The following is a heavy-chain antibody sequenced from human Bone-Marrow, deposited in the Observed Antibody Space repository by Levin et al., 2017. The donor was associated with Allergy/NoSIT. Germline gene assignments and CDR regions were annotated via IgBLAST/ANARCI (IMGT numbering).Heavy chain of an antibody. V-gene: IGHV3-66*02. D-gene: IGHD3-3*01. CDR2: LYADGTT. J-gene: IGHJ6*04. Sequence: GGSLRLSCAVSGFTVSRASINWVRQAPGKGLEWVSLLYADGTTFYGDSVKGRFSISRDNSKNTLFLQLNSLRPEDTGVYYCARAFLGLGYFYGMDVWGKGTTVTVSS. CDR1: GFTVSRAS. CDR3: ARAFLGLGYFYGMDV.